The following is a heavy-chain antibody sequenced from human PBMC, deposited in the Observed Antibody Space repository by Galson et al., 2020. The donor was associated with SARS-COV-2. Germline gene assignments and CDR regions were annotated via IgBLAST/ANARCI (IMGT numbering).Heavy chain of an antibody. CDR2: IRQDGSET. J-gene: IGHJ4*02. CDR3: ARDQDCYNDF. D-gene: IGHD2-21*01. CDR1: GFTFRENW. Sequence: PGGSLRLSCAASGFTFRENWMSWVRQAPGKGLEWVANIRQDGSETYYVDSVKGRFTVSSDSSKNSLYLQMNSLRAEDTAVYYCARDQDCYNDFWGQGTLVTVSS. V-gene: IGHV3-7*01.